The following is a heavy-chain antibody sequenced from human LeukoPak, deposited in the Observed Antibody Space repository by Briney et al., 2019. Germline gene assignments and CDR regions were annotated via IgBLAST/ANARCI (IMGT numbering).Heavy chain of an antibody. CDR3: ARVVTRLREGDYYYDLDV. J-gene: IGHJ6*02. CDR1: GYTFTNYI. CDR2: INAVNGNT. Sequence: GASVKVSCKASGYTFTNYIIHWVRQAPGQGPEWMGWINAVNGNTEYSQKFQGRVTNTRDTSASTAYMDLSSLRSGDTAVYYCARVVTRLREGDYYYDLDVWGQGTTVTVSS. V-gene: IGHV1-3*01. D-gene: IGHD3-16*01.